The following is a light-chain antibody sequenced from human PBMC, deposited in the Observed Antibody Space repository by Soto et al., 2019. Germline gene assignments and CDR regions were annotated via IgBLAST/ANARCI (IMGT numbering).Light chain of an antibody. V-gene: IGLV1-40*01. CDR2: GNT. CDR3: QSYDDSLSVHYV. J-gene: IGLJ1*01. Sequence: QSVLTQPPSVSGAPGQRVTISCTGSSSNIGSTYDVQWYQQLPGTAPKLLIHGNTNRPSGVPDRFSGSKSGTSASLAITGLQADDEADYYCQSYDDSLSVHYVF. CDR1: SSNIGSTYD.